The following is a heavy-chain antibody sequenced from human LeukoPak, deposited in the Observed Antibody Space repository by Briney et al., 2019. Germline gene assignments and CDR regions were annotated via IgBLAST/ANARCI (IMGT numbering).Heavy chain of an antibody. V-gene: IGHV1-18*01. D-gene: IGHD2-2*01. Sequence: ASVKVSCKASGYTFSNYGVSWVRQAPGQGLEWMGWISGYNGNTKLAQKLQGRVTMTTDTSTSTGYMELRSLRSEDTAVYYCAGGRTDIVVVPATLRNYYFDYWGQGTLVTVSS. CDR3: AGGRTDIVVVPATLRNYYFDY. CDR1: GYTFSNYG. CDR2: ISGYNGNT. J-gene: IGHJ4*02.